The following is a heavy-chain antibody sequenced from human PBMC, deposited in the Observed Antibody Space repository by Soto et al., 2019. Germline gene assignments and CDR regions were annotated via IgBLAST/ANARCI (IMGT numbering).Heavy chain of an antibody. CDR1: GFTFSDYY. D-gene: IGHD3-22*01. V-gene: IGHV3-11*01. J-gene: IGHJ4*02. Sequence: QVQLVESGGGLVKTSGSLRIACAASGFTFSDYYMSWVRQAPGEGLEWVSYISSSGNTIYYADSGKGRFTISRDNAKNAVYLQMTSLRAEDTALYFCAKMSSENYYDPVFSWGQGTLVTVSS. CDR2: ISSSGNTI. CDR3: AKMSSENYYDPVFS.